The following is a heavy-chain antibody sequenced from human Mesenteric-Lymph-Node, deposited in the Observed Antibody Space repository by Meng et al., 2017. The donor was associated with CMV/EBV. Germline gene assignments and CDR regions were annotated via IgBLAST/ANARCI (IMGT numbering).Heavy chain of an antibody. CDR2: ISWNSAKL. CDR1: GFTLDDYA. Sequence: SLKISCAASGFTLDDYAMHWVRQVPGKGLEWVSGISWNSAKLGYADSVKGRFSISRDNAKNSLYLQMKSLRAEGTALYYCAKDWEVEGYRCAFDLWGQGTMVTVSS. J-gene: IGHJ3*01. CDR3: AKDWEVEGYRCAFDL. V-gene: IGHV3-9*01. D-gene: IGHD5-24*01.